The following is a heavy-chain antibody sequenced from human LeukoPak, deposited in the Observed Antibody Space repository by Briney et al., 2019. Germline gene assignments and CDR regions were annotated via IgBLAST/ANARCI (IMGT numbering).Heavy chain of an antibody. J-gene: IGHJ2*01. Sequence: PSETLSLTCTVSGGSISSYYWSWIRQPPGKGLEWIGFIYYSGSTNHNPSLKSRVTISVDTSKNQFSLKLSSVTAADTAVYYCARAVPEQLVPRWYFDLWGRGTLVTVSS. V-gene: IGHV4-59*08. CDR2: IYYSGST. D-gene: IGHD6-6*01. CDR1: GGSISSYY. CDR3: ARAVPEQLVPRWYFDL.